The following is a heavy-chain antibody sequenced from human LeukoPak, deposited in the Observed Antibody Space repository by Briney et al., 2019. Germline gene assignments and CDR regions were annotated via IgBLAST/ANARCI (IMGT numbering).Heavy chain of an antibody. V-gene: IGHV3-23*01. D-gene: IGHD3-9*01. Sequence: GGSLRLSCAASGFTFSSYGMHWVRQAPGKGLEWVSAILGSGVTTYYADSVKGRFTVSRDNSKSTLYLQMNTLRAEDTALYYCAKWGDYDVLTGYYVPDYWGQGTLVTVSS. CDR3: AKWGDYDVLTGYYVPDY. CDR1: GFTFSSYG. CDR2: ILGSGVTT. J-gene: IGHJ4*02.